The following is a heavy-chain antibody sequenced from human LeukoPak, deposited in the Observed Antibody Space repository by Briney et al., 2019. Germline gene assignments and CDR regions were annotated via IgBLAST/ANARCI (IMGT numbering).Heavy chain of an antibody. CDR2: ISYDGSNK. CDR3: ARAFNYYVTASYYGMDV. CDR1: GFTFSSYA. J-gene: IGHJ6*04. Sequence: PGGSLRLSCAASGFTFSSYAMHWVRQAPGKGLEWVAVISYDGSNKYYADSVKGRSTISRDNSKNTLYLQMNSLRAEDTAVYYCARAFNYYVTASYYGMDVWGKGTTVTVSS. V-gene: IGHV3-30*04. D-gene: IGHD3-10*02.